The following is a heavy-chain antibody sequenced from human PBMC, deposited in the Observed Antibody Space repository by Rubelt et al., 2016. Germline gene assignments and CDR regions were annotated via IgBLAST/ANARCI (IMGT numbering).Heavy chain of an antibody. V-gene: IGHV3-48*02. CDR3: ATQGYCSSTSCYGAY. CDR1: GFTFSSYS. D-gene: IGHD2-2*01. Sequence: EVQLVESGGGLVQPGGSLRLSCAASGFTFSSYSMNWVRQAPGNGLEWVSYISSSSRTIYYADSVKGRFTISRDNAKNSLYLQMNSLRDEDTAVYYCATQGYCSSTSCYGAYWGQGTLVTVSS. CDR2: ISSSSRTI. J-gene: IGHJ4*02.